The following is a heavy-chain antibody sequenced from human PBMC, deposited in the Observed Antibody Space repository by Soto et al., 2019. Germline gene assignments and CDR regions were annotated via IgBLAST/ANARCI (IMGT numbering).Heavy chain of an antibody. D-gene: IGHD6-13*01. V-gene: IGHV1-8*01. J-gene: IGHJ5*02. Sequence: AAVKASCKASGYTFTRYGINWGRQATGQGLEWMGWMNPNSGNTGYAQKFQGKVTMTRNTSISTAYMELSSLRSEDTAVDYGARGSVREAAGEGRFLLAPWAQGT. CDR3: ARGSVREAAGEGRFLLAP. CDR1: GYTFTRYG. CDR2: MNPNSGNT.